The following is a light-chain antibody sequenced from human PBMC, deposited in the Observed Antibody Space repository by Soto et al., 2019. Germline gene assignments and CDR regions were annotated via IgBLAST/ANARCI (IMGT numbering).Light chain of an antibody. Sequence: QSALTQPPSASGCPGQSVTISCTGSSSDVGGYNYVSWYQQHPGKAPKLVIYEVRKRPSWVPDRFSGSKSGNTASLTVSGLQAEDEADYYCSSYTGTNNFGVFGPGTKLTVL. V-gene: IGLV2-8*01. CDR1: SSDVGGYNY. J-gene: IGLJ1*01. CDR3: SSYTGTNNFGV. CDR2: EVR.